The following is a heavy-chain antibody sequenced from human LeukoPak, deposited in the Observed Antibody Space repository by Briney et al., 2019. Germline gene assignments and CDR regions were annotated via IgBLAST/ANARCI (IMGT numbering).Heavy chain of an antibody. CDR2: INHSGST. D-gene: IGHD3-22*01. V-gene: IGHV4-34*01. CDR3: ARGNQDSSHAFDI. Sequence: PSETLSLTCAVYGGSFSGYYWSWIRQPPGKGLEWIGEINHSGSTNYNPSLKSRVTISVDTSKNQFSLKLSSVTAADTAVYYCARGNQDSSHAFDIWGQGTMVTVSS. CDR1: GGSFSGYY. J-gene: IGHJ3*02.